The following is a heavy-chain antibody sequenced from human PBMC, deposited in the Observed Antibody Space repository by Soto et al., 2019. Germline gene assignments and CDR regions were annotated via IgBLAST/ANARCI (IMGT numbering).Heavy chain of an antibody. J-gene: IGHJ5*02. CDR1: GGSISSYY. CDR2: IYYSGST. D-gene: IGHD3-10*01. Sequence: SETLSLTCTVSGGSISSYYWGWIRQPPGKGLEWIGYIYYSGSTNYNPSLKSRVTISVDTSKNQFPLKLSSVTAADTAVYYCARELFGRSVWFDPWGQGTLVTVSS. V-gene: IGHV4-59*01. CDR3: ARELFGRSVWFDP.